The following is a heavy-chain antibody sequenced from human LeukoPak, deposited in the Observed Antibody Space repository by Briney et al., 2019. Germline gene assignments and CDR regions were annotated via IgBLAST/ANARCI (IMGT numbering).Heavy chain of an antibody. CDR2: IYHSGST. CDR3: ARAGGGSSWSMGAFDI. V-gene: IGHV4-39*07. Sequence: SETLSLTCTVSGGSISSSSYYWGWIRQPPEKGLEWIGSIYHSGSTYYNPSLKSRVTISVDRSKNQFSLKLSSVTAADTAVYYCARAGGGSSWSMGAFDIWGQGTMVTASS. D-gene: IGHD6-13*01. J-gene: IGHJ3*02. CDR1: GGSISSSSYY.